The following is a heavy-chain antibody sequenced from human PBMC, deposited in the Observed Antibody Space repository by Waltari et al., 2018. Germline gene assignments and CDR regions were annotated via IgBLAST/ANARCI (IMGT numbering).Heavy chain of an antibody. D-gene: IGHD2-21*01. V-gene: IGHV3-48*04. CDR1: GFTFSIYS. Sequence: EVQLVESGGGLVQPGGSLRLSCAASGFTFSIYSMNWVRQAPGNGLEWVSYSGSSSSTIYYADSVKGRFTISRDNAKNSLYLQMNSLRAEDTAVYYCFVVVIMDVWGKGTTVTVSS. J-gene: IGHJ6*03. CDR3: FVVVIMDV. CDR2: SGSSSSTI.